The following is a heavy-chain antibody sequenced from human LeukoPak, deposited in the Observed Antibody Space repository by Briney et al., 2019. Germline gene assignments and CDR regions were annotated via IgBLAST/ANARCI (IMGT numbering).Heavy chain of an antibody. V-gene: IGHV3-74*01. CDR3: ARNLGGGGYYYYGMDV. CDR1: GFTFSSYW. CDR2: INSDGSST. Sequence: GGSLRLSCAASGFTFSSYWMHWVRQAPGKGLVWVSRINSDGSSTSYADSVKGRFTISRDNAKSTLYLQMNSLRAEDTAVYYCARNLGGGGYYYYGMDVWGKGTTVTVPS. J-gene: IGHJ6*04. D-gene: IGHD3-16*01.